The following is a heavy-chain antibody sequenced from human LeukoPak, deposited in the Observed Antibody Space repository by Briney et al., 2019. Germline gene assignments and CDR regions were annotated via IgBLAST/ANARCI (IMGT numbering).Heavy chain of an antibody. D-gene: IGHD1-26*01. V-gene: IGHV3-30*02. CDR3: AKETVRWELLGLDY. CDR1: GFTFSSYG. J-gene: IGHJ4*02. CDR2: IRYDGSNK. Sequence: GRSLRLSCAASGFTFSSYGMHWVRQAPGKGLEWVAFIRYDGSNKYYADSVKGRFTISRDNSKNTLYLQMNSLRAEDTAVYYCAKETVRWELLGLDYWGQGTLVTVSS.